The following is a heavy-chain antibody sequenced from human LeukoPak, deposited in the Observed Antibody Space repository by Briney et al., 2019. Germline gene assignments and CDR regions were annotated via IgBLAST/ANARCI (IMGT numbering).Heavy chain of an antibody. CDR2: IYTSGST. Sequence: PSQTLSLTCTVSGGSISSGSYYWSWIRQPAGKGLEWIGRIYTSGSTNYNPSLKSRVTISVDTSKNQFSPKLSSVTAADTAVYYCARVISSGYYYYYGMDVWGQGTTVTVSS. V-gene: IGHV4-61*02. J-gene: IGHJ6*02. D-gene: IGHD3-22*01. CDR3: ARVISSGYYYYYGMDV. CDR1: GGSISSGSYY.